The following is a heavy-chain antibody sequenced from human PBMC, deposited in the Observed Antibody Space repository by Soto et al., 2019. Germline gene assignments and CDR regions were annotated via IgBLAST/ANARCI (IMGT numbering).Heavy chain of an antibody. V-gene: IGHV3-30*18. CDR2: ISNDGSNK. Sequence: GGSLRLSCAGSGFTFRWFGMNWVRQAPGKGLEWVARISNDGSNKFYADSVKGRFTISRDNFRNTLYLQMNSLRAEDTAVYYCAKEFRSWNYFDSWGQSTMVTVSS. CDR3: AKEFRSWNYFDS. CDR1: GFTFRWFG. D-gene: IGHD2-15*01. J-gene: IGHJ4*02.